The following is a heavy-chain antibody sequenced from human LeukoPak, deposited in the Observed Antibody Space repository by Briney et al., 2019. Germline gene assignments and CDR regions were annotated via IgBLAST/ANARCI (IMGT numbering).Heavy chain of an antibody. CDR3: ARSPPGYSSGWYPSFVDY. D-gene: IGHD6-19*01. Sequence: GESLKISCKGSGYSFTSYWIGWVRQMPGKGLDWMGIIYPGDSDTRYSPSFQGQVTISADKSISTAYLQWSSLKASDTAMYYCARSPPGYSSGWYPSFVDYWGQGTLVTVSS. V-gene: IGHV5-51*01. J-gene: IGHJ4*02. CDR1: GYSFTSYW. CDR2: IYPGDSDT.